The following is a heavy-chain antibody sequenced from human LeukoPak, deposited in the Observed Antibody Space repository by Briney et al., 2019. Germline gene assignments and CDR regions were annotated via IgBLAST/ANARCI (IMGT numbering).Heavy chain of an antibody. CDR1: GGSISSYY. Sequence: SETLSLTCTVSGGSISSYYWSWIRQPAGKGLEWIGRIYTSGSTNYNPSLKSRVTMSVDTSKNQFSLKLSSVTAADTAVYYCARDAGTPAEYFQHWARAPWSPSPQ. CDR2: IYTSGST. V-gene: IGHV4-4*07. CDR3: ARDAGTPAEYFQH. J-gene: IGHJ1*01. D-gene: IGHD6-13*01.